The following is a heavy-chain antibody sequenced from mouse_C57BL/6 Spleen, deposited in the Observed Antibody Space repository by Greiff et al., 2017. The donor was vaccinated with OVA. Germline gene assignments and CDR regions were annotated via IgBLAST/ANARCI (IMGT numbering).Heavy chain of an antibody. CDR2: ISSGSSTI. CDR3: ARPGYYGSSLYAMDY. V-gene: IGHV5-17*01. D-gene: IGHD1-1*01. J-gene: IGHJ4*01. CDR1: GFTFSDYG. Sequence: EVMLVESGGGLVKPGGSLKLSCAASGFTFSDYGMHWVRQAPEKGLEWVAYISSGSSTIYYADKVKGRFTISRDNAKNTLFLQMTSLRSEDTAMYYCARPGYYGSSLYAMDYWGQGTSVTVSS.